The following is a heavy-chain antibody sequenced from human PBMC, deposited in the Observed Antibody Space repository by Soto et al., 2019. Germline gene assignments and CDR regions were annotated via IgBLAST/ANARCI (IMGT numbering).Heavy chain of an antibody. V-gene: IGHV5-51*01. J-gene: IGHJ6*02. CDR3: ARSIIAAADDYYYYGMDV. D-gene: IGHD6-13*01. CDR1: GYSFTSYW. CDR2: IYPGDSDT. Sequence: GESLKISCKGSGYSFTSYWIGWVRQMPGKGLEWMGIIYPGDSDTRYSPSFQGQVTISADKSISTAYLQWSSLKASDTAMYYCARSIIAAADDYYYYGMDVWGQGTTVTVSS.